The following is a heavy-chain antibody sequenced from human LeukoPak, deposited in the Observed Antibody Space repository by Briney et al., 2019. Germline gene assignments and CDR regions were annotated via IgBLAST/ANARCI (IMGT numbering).Heavy chain of an antibody. V-gene: IGHV3-7*03. CDR1: GSAFSDYS. Sequence: PGGSLRLSCVASGSAFSDYSMRWVRQAPGKGLEWVANIKLDGSEKNYVDSVKGRFTISRDNTKNSLYLQMNSLRAEDTAVFYCARDQYDTWSRRGNFDSWGQGTLVIVSS. CDR2: IKLDGSEK. D-gene: IGHD3/OR15-3a*01. CDR3: ARDQYDTWSRRGNFDS. J-gene: IGHJ4*02.